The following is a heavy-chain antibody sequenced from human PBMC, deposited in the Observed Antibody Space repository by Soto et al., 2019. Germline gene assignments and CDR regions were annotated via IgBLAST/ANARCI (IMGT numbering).Heavy chain of an antibody. CDR1: GFTFSNNG. CDR2: IWYDGINK. D-gene: IGHD2-15*01. CDR3: ARNRVQMVDGLDV. Sequence: QVQLVESGGGVVQPGRSLRLSCAASGFTFSNNGMHWVRQAPGKGLEWVAVIWYDGINKYYADSVKGRFIISRDNSKYTVYLQMNGLRAGDTAVYYCARNRVQMVDGLDVWGQGTTVTVSS. J-gene: IGHJ6*02. V-gene: IGHV3-33*01.